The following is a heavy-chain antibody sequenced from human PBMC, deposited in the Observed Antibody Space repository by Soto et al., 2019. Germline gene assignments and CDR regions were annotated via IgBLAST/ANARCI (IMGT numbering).Heavy chain of an antibody. J-gene: IGHJ4*02. CDR2: ISYDGSNK. V-gene: IGHV3-30-3*01. CDR1: GFTFSSYA. D-gene: IGHD6-19*01. CDR3: ARGSVGGTYSDY. Sequence: QVQLVESGGGVVQPGRSLRLSCAASGFTFSSYAMHWVRQAPGKGLEWVAVISYDGSNKYYADSVKGRFTISRDNSKNTLYRQMNSLRAEDTAVYYCARGSVGGTYSDYWGQGTLVTVSS.